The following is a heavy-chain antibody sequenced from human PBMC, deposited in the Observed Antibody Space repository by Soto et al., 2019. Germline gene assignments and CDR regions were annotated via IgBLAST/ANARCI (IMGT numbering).Heavy chain of an antibody. Sequence: GSLRLSCAASVFTFSSYAMHWVRQAPGKGLEWVAVISYDGSNKYYADSVKGRFTISRDNSKNTLYLQMNSLRAEDTAVYYCARDSSGWSQFDYWGQGTLVTSPQ. CDR2: ISYDGSNK. J-gene: IGHJ4*02. D-gene: IGHD6-19*01. V-gene: IGHV3-30-3*01. CDR3: ARDSSGWSQFDY. CDR1: VFTFSSYA.